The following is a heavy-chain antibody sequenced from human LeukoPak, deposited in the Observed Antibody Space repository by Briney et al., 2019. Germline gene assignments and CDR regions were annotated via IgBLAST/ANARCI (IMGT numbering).Heavy chain of an antibody. Sequence: GGPLSPPWPASGSPFSDYSMGGIRKPPGKGLEWVQYISSSGSTIYYADSVKGRFTISRDNAKNSLYLQMNSLRAEDTAVYYCARDGSYALGWFDPWGQGTLVTVSS. CDR3: ARDGSYALGWFDP. CDR2: ISSSGSTI. J-gene: IGHJ5*02. D-gene: IGHD1-26*01. CDR1: GSPFSDYS. V-gene: IGHV3-11*04.